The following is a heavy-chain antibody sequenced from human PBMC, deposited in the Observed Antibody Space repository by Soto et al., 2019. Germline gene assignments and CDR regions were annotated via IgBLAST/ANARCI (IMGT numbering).Heavy chain of an antibody. J-gene: IGHJ4*02. D-gene: IGHD3-22*01. Sequence: GGSLRLSCAASGFTFSSYSMNWVRQAPGKGLEWVAAISSNGSNKYYADSVKGRFTISRDNSKNTLYLQMNSLRAEDTAVYYCARPLRPLDSSGYCLDYWGQGTLVTVSS. CDR1: GFTFSSYS. CDR2: ISSNGSNK. V-gene: IGHV3-21*01. CDR3: ARPLRPLDSSGYCLDY.